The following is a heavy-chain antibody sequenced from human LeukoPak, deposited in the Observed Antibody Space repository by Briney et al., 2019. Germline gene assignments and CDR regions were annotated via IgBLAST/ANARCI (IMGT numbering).Heavy chain of an antibody. CDR2: INPNGGGT. D-gene: IGHD3-3*01. Sequence: ASVKVSCKASGYTFTNYYMHWVRQAPGQGLEWMGRINPNGGGTNYAQKFQGRVTMTRDTSITTAYMELSRLRSDDTAVYYCARVETYYVTPWGQGTLVSVSS. J-gene: IGHJ5*02. CDR1: GYTFTNYY. CDR3: ARVETYYVTP. V-gene: IGHV1-2*06.